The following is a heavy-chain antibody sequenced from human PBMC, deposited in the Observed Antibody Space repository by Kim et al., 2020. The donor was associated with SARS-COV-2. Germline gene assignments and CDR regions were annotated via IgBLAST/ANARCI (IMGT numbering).Heavy chain of an antibody. CDR1: GFTFSSYA. D-gene: IGHD5-12*01. CDR2: ISGSGGST. CDR3: AKFKLPDIVATIGSH. Sequence: GGSLRLSCAASGFTFSSYAMSWVRQAPGKGLEWVSAISGSGGSTYYADSVKGRFTISRDNSKNTLYLQMNSLRAEDTAVYYCAKFKLPDIVATIGSHWGQGTLVTVSS. V-gene: IGHV3-23*01. J-gene: IGHJ4*02.